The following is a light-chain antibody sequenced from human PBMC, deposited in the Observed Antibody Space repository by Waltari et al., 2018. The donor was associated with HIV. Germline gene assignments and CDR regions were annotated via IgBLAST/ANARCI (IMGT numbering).Light chain of an antibody. CDR3: SSDTSSSTLVV. J-gene: IGLJ2*01. V-gene: IGLV2-14*03. CDR1: SSAVGGYNY. CDR2: DVS. Sequence: QSALTQPASVSGSPGQSITTSCTGTSSAVGGYNYFALYQQHPGKAPKLMIYDVSNRPSGVSNRFSGSKSGNTASLTISGLQAEDEADYYCSSDTSSSTLVVFGGGTKLTVL.